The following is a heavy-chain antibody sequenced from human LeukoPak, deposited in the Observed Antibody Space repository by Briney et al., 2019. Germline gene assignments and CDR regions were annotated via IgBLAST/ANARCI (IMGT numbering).Heavy chain of an antibody. CDR3: ARDRRFSYGSGSSAVDY. D-gene: IGHD3-10*01. V-gene: IGHV4-34*01. CDR1: GGSFSGYY. J-gene: IGHJ4*02. Sequence: SETLSLTCAVYGGSFSGYYWSWIRQPPGKGLEWIGEINHSGSTNYNPSLKSRVTISVDTSKNQFSMKLSSVTAADTAVYYCARDRRFSYGSGSSAVDYWGQGTLVTVSS. CDR2: INHSGST.